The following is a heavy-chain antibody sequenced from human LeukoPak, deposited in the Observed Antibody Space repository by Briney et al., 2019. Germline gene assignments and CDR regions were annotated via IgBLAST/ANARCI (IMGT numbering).Heavy chain of an antibody. CDR3: ARGGLRSSGPLDY. V-gene: IGHV1-69*02. D-gene: IGHD3-22*01. CDR1: GGTFSSYT. J-gene: IGHJ4*02. Sequence: GASVKVSCKASGGTFSSYTISWVRQAPGQGLEWMGRIIPILGIANYAQKFQGRVTITADKSTSTAYMELSSLRSEDTAVYYCARGGLRSSGPLDYWGQGTLVTVSS. CDR2: IIPILGIA.